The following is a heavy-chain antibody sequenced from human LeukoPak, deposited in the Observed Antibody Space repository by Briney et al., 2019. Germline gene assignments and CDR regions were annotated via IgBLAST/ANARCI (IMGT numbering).Heavy chain of an antibody. V-gene: IGHV3-13*04. CDR2: IGTAGDT. D-gene: IGHD3-10*01. J-gene: IGHJ4*02. CDR1: GFTLSSYD. Sequence: GGSLILSCAASGFTLSSYDMHWVRQGTGKGLEWVSAIGTAGDTYYSGSVKGRFTISRENAKNSLYLQMNSLRAGDAAVYYCARGSSGLDYWGQGTLVTVSS. CDR3: ARGSSGLDY.